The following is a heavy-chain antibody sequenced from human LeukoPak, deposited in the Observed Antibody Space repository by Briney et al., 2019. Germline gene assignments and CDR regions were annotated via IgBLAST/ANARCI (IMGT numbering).Heavy chain of an antibody. V-gene: IGHV3-30*03. CDR1: GFTFSSYG. D-gene: IGHD2-21*01. J-gene: IGHJ4*02. Sequence: GGSLRLSCAASGFTFSSYGMHWVRQAPGKGLEWVAVISYDGSNKYYADSVKGRFIISRDNAKNSLYLQMNSLRAEDTAVYYCARKSGTIAIPFDYWGQGTLVTVSS. CDR2: ISYDGSNK. CDR3: ARKSGTIAIPFDY.